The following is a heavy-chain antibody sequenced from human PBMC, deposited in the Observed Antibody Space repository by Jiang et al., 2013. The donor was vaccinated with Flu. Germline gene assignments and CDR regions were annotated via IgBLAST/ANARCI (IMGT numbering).Heavy chain of an antibody. Sequence: QSGSELKKPGASVKVSCMTSGYTFSRFAMNWVRQAPGQGLEWMGWINTNTGKPTYAQGFTGRFVFSMDTSVSTAYLQISSLKAEDTAVYYCARDEVGAGHIETFQHWGQGTLVTVSS. CDR1: GYTFSRFA. CDR3: ARDEVGAGHIETFQH. J-gene: IGHJ1*01. D-gene: IGHD1-26*01. V-gene: IGHV7-4-1*02. CDR2: INTNTGKP.